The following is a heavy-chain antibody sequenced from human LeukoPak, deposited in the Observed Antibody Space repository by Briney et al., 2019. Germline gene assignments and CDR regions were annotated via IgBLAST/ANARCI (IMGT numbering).Heavy chain of an antibody. Sequence: GGSLRLSCAASGFYFNTYAMHWVRQAPGKGLEWVAFVRLDGSNTRYADSVKGRFTISRDNSKNTLSLQMNNLRPEDTAVYYCAKSSGSSSWYDYFDYWGQGTLATVSS. J-gene: IGHJ4*02. CDR2: VRLDGSNT. CDR3: AKSSGSSSWYDYFDY. CDR1: GFYFNTYA. D-gene: IGHD6-19*01. V-gene: IGHV3-30*02.